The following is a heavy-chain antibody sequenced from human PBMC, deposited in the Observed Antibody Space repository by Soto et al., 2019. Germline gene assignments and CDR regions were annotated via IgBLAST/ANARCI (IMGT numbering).Heavy chain of an antibody. Sequence: QVQLQESGPGLVKPSETLSLSCTVSGVSISSYYWNWVRQPPGQGLEWNGQTFYTGNTAYNPSLRSRVTMSVDTSRNQFSLTLSSVTAADTAVYYCARRPVIPAGQLYLDVWGKGTTVTVSS. CDR1: GVSISSYY. CDR2: TFYTGNT. D-gene: IGHD2-2*01. V-gene: IGHV4-59*08. CDR3: ARRPVIPAGQLYLDV. J-gene: IGHJ6*04.